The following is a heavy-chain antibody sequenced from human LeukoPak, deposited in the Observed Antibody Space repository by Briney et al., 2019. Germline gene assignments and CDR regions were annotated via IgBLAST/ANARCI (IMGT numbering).Heavy chain of an antibody. CDR2: IIPIFGTA. J-gene: IGHJ5*02. D-gene: IGHD6-19*01. CDR1: GGTFSSYA. Sequence: GASVKVSCKASGGTFSSYAISWVRQAPGQGLEWMGGIIPIFGTANYAQKFRGRVTITADESTSTAYMELSSLRSEDTAVYYCARDRTIAVAGKTGFDPWGQGTLVTVSS. CDR3: ARDRTIAVAGKTGFDP. V-gene: IGHV1-69*13.